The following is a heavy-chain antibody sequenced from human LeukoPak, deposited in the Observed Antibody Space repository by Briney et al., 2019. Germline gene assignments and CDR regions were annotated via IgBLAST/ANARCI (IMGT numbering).Heavy chain of an antibody. CDR1: GGSISSYY. Sequence: SETLSLTCTVSGGSISSYYWSWIRQPPGKGLEWIGYIYYSGSTNYNPSLKSRVTISVDTSKNQFSLKLSSVTAADTAVYFCARHLYSGSTYFDCWGQGTLVTVSS. J-gene: IGHJ4*02. CDR2: IYYSGST. CDR3: ARHLYSGSTYFDC. D-gene: IGHD1-26*01. V-gene: IGHV4-59*08.